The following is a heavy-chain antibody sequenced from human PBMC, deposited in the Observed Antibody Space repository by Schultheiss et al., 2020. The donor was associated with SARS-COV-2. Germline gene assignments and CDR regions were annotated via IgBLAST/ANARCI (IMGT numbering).Heavy chain of an antibody. V-gene: IGHV4-30-2*05. CDR3: ARDIAATRSGVMDV. CDR2: IYYSGST. CDR1: GGSISSGGYS. D-gene: IGHD6-25*01. J-gene: IGHJ6*02. Sequence: SETLSLTCAVSGGSISSGGYSWSWIRQPPGKGLEWIGYIYYSGSTYYNPSLKSRVTISVDTSKNQFSLKLSSVTAADTAVYYCARDIAATRSGVMDVWGQGTTVTVSS.